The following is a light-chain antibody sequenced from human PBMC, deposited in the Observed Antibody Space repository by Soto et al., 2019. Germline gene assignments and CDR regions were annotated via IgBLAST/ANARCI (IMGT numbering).Light chain of an antibody. CDR3: QQYNNWPPWT. J-gene: IGKJ1*01. V-gene: IGKV3-15*01. CDR2: GAS. Sequence: EIVMTQSPATLSVSPGERATLSCRASQSVSSNLAWYQQKPGQAPRLLIYGASTRATGIPARFSGSGSGTEFPLTISSLQSEDFAVYYCQQYNNWPPWTFGQGTEMEIK. CDR1: QSVSSN.